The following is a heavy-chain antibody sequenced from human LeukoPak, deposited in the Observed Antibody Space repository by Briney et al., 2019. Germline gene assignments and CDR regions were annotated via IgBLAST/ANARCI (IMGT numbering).Heavy chain of an antibody. V-gene: IGHV4-34*01. J-gene: IGHJ5*02. CDR3: ARRRRYFDWLNRPPGINNWFDP. CDR2: INHSGST. Sequence: SETLSLTCTVSGDSISGYYWSWIRQPPGKGLEWIGEINHSGSTNYNPSLKSRVTISVDTSKNQFSLKLSSVTAADTAVYYCARRRRYFDWLNRPPGINNWFDPWGQGTLVTVSS. D-gene: IGHD3-9*01. CDR1: GDSISGYY.